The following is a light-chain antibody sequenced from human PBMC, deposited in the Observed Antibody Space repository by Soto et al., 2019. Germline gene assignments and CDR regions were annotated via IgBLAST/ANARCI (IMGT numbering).Light chain of an antibody. J-gene: IGKJ1*01. Sequence: DIQMTQSPSTLSASVGDRVTITCRASQSISTWLAWYQQESGKAPKLLIHKASSLESGVPSRFSGSGSGTEFTLTISSLQPDDFATYYCQQYNSYSRTFGQGTKVDIK. CDR2: KAS. V-gene: IGKV1-5*03. CDR3: QQYNSYSRT. CDR1: QSISTW.